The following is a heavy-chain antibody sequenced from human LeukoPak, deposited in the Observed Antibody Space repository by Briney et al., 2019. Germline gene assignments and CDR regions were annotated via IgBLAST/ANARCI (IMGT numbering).Heavy chain of an antibody. V-gene: IGHV3-23*01. CDR1: GFTFSSYA. D-gene: IGHD1-26*01. Sequence: GGSLRLSCAASGFTFSSYAMSWVRQAPGKGLEWVSAISGSGGSTYYADSVKGRFTISRDNAKNSLYLQMNSLRAEDTAVYYCARPSGSSPDFDYWGQGTLVTVSS. CDR3: ARPSGSSPDFDY. J-gene: IGHJ4*02. CDR2: ISGSGGST.